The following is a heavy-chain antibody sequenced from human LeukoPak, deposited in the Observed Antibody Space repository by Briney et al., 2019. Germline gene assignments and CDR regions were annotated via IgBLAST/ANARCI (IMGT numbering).Heavy chain of an antibody. D-gene: IGHD6-13*01. J-gene: IGHJ4*02. Sequence: PSETLSLTCSLSGGSISSSSYYWGWLRQPPGKGLEWIGCIYYSGSAYYNPSLKSRLTISVDTSKHQFSLKLSSVTAADTAVYYCARLPYSSSWYRGFFDYWGQGTLVTVSS. CDR2: IYYSGSA. CDR3: ARLPYSSSWYRGFFDY. V-gene: IGHV4-39*01. CDR1: GGSISSSSYY.